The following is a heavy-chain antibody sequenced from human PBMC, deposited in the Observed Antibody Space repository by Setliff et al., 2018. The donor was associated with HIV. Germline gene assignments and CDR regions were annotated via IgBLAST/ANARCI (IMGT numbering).Heavy chain of an antibody. CDR1: GGSISSGAYY. CDR3: ARRWGIRGYSS. CDR2: IYYSGRT. Sequence: SETLSLTCTFSGGSISSGAYYWGWIRQPPGKGLERIGSIYYSGRTYYNPSLKSRLTISVDTSKNHFSLTLNSVTAADTAVYYCARRWGIRGYSSWGQGTLVTVSS. J-gene: IGHJ5*02. V-gene: IGHV4-39*02. D-gene: IGHD5-18*01.